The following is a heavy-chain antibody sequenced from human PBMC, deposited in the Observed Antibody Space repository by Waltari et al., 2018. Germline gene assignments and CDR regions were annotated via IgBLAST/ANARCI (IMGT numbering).Heavy chain of an antibody. Sequence: QLQLQESGPGLVKPSETLSLTCTVSGGSISSSSYYWGWIRQPPGKGLEWIGSIYYSGSTYYNPSLKSRVTISVDTSKNQFSLKLSSVTAADTAVYYCARDRNGWYFDLWGRGTLVTVSS. CDR1: GGSISSSSYY. V-gene: IGHV4-39*07. CDR2: IYYSGST. D-gene: IGHD2-8*01. CDR3: ARDRNGWYFDL. J-gene: IGHJ2*01.